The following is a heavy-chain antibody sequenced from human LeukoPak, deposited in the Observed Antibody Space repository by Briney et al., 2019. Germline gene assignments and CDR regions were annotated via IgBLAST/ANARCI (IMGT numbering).Heavy chain of an antibody. J-gene: IGHJ4*02. Sequence: SETLSLTCTVSDGSTSSSNYYWGWIRQPPGKGLEWIGSIYYSGSTYYNPSLKSRVTISVDTSKNQFSLKLSSVTAADTAVYYCASTKSGGLTPFDYWGQGTLVTVSS. CDR2: IYYSGST. V-gene: IGHV4-39*01. D-gene: IGHD4-23*01. CDR3: ASTKSGGLTPFDY. CDR1: DGSTSSSNYY.